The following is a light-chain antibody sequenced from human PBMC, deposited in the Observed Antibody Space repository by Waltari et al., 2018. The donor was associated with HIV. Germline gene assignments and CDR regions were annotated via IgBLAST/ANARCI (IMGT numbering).Light chain of an antibody. Sequence: QSALTQPPSASGSPGQSVTIPCTGTSNDVGAYNFLSWYQHHPGKAPKLIIYEVSKRPSGVPDRFSASKSANTASLTVSGLQTEDEADYYCSSFTGVNTDVIFGGGTRLTVL. CDR3: SSFTGVNTDVI. CDR2: EVS. J-gene: IGLJ2*01. V-gene: IGLV2-8*01. CDR1: SNDVGAYNF.